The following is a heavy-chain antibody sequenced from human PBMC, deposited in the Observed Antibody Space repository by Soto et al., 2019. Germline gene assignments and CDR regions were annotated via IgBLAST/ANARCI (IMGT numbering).Heavy chain of an antibody. Sequence: SETLSLTCTVSGGSISSGGYYWSWIRQHPGKGLEWIGYIYYSGSTYYNPSLKSRVTISVDTSKNQFSLKLSSVTAADTAVYYCARDRGDDIVVVPAVSADAFEIWGQGTMVTVSS. V-gene: IGHV4-31*03. D-gene: IGHD2-2*01. J-gene: IGHJ3*02. CDR3: ARDRGDDIVVVPAVSADAFEI. CDR2: IYYSGST. CDR1: GGSISSGGYY.